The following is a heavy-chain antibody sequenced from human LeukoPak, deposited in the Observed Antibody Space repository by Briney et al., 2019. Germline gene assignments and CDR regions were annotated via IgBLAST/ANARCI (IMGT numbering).Heavy chain of an antibody. CDR3: ARDVSYGGNSGGYDY. J-gene: IGHJ4*02. V-gene: IGHV4-34*01. D-gene: IGHD4-23*01. CDR1: GGSFSGYY. CDR2: INHSGST. Sequence: SETLSLTCAVYGGSFSGYYWSWIRQPPGKGLEWIGEINHSGSTNYNPSLKSRITISVDTSKNQFSLKLSSVTAADTAVYYCARDVSYGGNSGGYDYWGQGTLVTVSS.